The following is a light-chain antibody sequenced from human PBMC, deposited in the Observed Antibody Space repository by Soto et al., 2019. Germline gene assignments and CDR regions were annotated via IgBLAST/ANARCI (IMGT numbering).Light chain of an antibody. CDR2: AAS. V-gene: IGKV1-9*01. CDR1: QGINDY. J-gene: IGKJ4*01. Sequence: DIQLTQSPSFLSASVGDRVTITCRASQGINDYLAWYQQKPGKAPKLLIYAASTLQSEVPSRFSGSASGTEFTLTISSLQPEDFATYYCQQFNVYPLTFGGGNKVEIK. CDR3: QQFNVYPLT.